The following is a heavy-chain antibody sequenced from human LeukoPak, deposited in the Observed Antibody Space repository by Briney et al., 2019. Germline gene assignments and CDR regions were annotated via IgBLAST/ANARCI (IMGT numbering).Heavy chain of an antibody. D-gene: IGHD3-22*01. J-gene: IGHJ4*02. CDR3: ARRGLDDSSGYYYSFDY. Sequence: ASVKVSCKASGYTFTSYYMHWVRQAPGQGLEWMGIINPSGGSTSYAQKFQGRVTMTRDMSTSTVYMELSSPRSEDTAVYYCARRGLDDSSGYYYSFDYWGQGTLVTVSS. CDR2: INPSGGST. V-gene: IGHV1-46*01. CDR1: GYTFTSYY.